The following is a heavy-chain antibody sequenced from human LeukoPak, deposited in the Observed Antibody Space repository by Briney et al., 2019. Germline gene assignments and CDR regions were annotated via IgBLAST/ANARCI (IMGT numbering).Heavy chain of an antibody. CDR2: ITTSIDII. CDR3: VRDHDYYFGY. D-gene: IGHD3-16*01. Sequence: GGSLRLSCAASGFTFSNAWMNWVRQAPGKGLEWISYITTSIDIISYADSVKGRFTISRDNAKNSLYLQMDSLRDEDTAVYYCVRDHDYYFGYWGQGILVTVSA. J-gene: IGHJ4*02. CDR1: GFTFSNAW. V-gene: IGHV3-48*02.